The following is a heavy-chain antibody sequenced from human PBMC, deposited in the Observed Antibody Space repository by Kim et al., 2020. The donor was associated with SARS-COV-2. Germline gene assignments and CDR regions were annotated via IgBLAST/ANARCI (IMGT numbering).Heavy chain of an antibody. V-gene: IGHV3-23*01. CDR1: GFTFSSYA. CDR3: AKAAGITMIVVVITQYFQH. CDR2: ISGSGGST. D-gene: IGHD3-22*01. J-gene: IGHJ1*01. Sequence: GGSLRLSCAASGFTFSSYAMSWVRQAPGKGLEWVSAISGSGGSTYYADSVKGRFTISRDNSKNTLYLQMNSLRAEDTAVYYCAKAAGITMIVVVITQYFQHWGQGTLVTVSS.